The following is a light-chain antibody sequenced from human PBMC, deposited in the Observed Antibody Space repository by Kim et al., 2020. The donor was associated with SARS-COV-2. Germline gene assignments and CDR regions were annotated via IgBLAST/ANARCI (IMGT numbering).Light chain of an antibody. CDR2: AVN. Sequence: IMLSCTETRSDFGDHNYFSCDQQHRGKAPKLIIYAVNNRPSGVSNRFSGSKFGNTASLTISGLQAENAADYYCSSYTRRGTLYVIFGRGTQLTVL. CDR3: SSYTRRGTLYVI. CDR1: RSDFGDHNY. V-gene: IGLV2-14*03. J-gene: IGLJ2*01.